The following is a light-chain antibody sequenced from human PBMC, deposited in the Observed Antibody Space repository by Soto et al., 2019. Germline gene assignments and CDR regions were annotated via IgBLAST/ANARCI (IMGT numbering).Light chain of an antibody. Sequence: QSVLTQPASVSGSPGQSIAISCTGTSSDVGSYNSVSWYQQYPGKAPKLMIHDVSNRPSGIPDRFSGSKSGDAASLTVSGLQAEDEADYYCSSYAGTHIVFGTGTKVTVL. CDR3: SSYAGTHIV. CDR1: SSDVGSYNS. V-gene: IGLV2-14*03. J-gene: IGLJ1*01. CDR2: DVS.